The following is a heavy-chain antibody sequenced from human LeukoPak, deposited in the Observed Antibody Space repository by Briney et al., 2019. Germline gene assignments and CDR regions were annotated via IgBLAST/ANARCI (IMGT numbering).Heavy chain of an antibody. V-gene: IGHV4-34*01. D-gene: IGHD3-10*01. CDR2: INHSGST. Sequence: SETLSLTCAVYGGSFSNYYWSWIRQPPGKGLEWTGEINHSGSTNYNPSLKSRVTISVDTSKNQFSLKLSSVTAADTAVYYCARGRHYYGSRSYYNTHWFDPWGQGTLVTVSS. CDR1: GGSFSNYY. J-gene: IGHJ5*02. CDR3: ARGRHYYGSRSYYNTHWFDP.